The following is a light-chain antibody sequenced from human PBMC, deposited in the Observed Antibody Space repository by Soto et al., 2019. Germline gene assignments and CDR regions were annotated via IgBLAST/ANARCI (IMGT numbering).Light chain of an antibody. V-gene: IGLV9-49*01. CDR1: SGYSNYK. Sequence: QSVLTQPPSASASLGASGTLTCTLSSGYSNYKVDWYQQRPGKGPRFVMRVGTGGIVGSKGDGIPDRFSVLGSGLNRYLTIKNIQEDDEGDYHCGADHGSGSNFVLFGGRTKLTVL. CDR2: VGTGGIVG. J-gene: IGLJ2*01. CDR3: GADHGSGSNFVL.